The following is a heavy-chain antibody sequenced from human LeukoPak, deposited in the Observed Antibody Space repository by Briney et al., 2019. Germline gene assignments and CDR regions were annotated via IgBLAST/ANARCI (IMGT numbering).Heavy chain of an antibody. D-gene: IGHD5-18*01. V-gene: IGHV3-7*03. CDR3: ARVSSSGYGVSSWLFY. CDR1: GFTFSSYW. J-gene: IGHJ4*02. Sequence: GGSLRLSCAASGFTFSSYWMSWVRQAPGKGLEWVANIKQDGSEKYYVDSVKGRFTISRDNAKNSLYLEMNSLRADDTVVYYCARVSSSGYGVSSWLFYWGQGTLVTVSS. CDR2: IKQDGSEK.